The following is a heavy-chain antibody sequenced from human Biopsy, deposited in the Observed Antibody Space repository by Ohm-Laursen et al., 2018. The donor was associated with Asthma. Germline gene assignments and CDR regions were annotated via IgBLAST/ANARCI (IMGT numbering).Heavy chain of an antibody. V-gene: IGHV3-9*01. CDR1: GFDFDDFA. Sequence: SLRLSCSASGFDFDDFAMHWVRQAPGKGLEWVSSISWNSVSLDYAASVKGRFTISRDNSKNTLYLQMNSLRTEDTAVYYCAKRRGYSGHDNDYWGQGTLVIVSS. CDR3: AKRRGYSGHDNDY. J-gene: IGHJ4*02. D-gene: IGHD5-12*01. CDR2: ISWNSVSL.